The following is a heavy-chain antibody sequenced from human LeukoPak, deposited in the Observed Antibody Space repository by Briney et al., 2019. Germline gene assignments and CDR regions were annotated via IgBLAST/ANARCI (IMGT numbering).Heavy chain of an antibody. CDR1: GGSISSYY. Sequence: PSETLSLTCTVSGGSISSYYWSWVRQPPGKGLEWIGFVYYSGSTNYNPSLKSRVTISVDTSKNQFSLKLSSVTAADTAVYYCAREFSGSSGFDPWGQGTLVTVSS. J-gene: IGHJ5*02. CDR3: AREFSGSSGFDP. V-gene: IGHV4-59*01. D-gene: IGHD3-22*01. CDR2: VYYSGST.